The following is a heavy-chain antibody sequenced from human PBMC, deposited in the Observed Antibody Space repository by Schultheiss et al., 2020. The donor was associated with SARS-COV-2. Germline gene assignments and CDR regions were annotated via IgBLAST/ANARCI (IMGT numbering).Heavy chain of an antibody. D-gene: IGHD5-12*01. CDR2: ISSSSGYI. V-gene: IGHV3-21*03. J-gene: IGHJ3*02. CDR1: GFTFDDYG. Sequence: GGSLRLSCAASGFTFDDYGMSWVRQAPGKGLEWVSSISSSSGYIFYADSVKGRFTISRDNSKNTLYLQMNSLKTEDTAVYYCTTDPYSGYAQGADAFDIWGQGTMVTVSS. CDR3: TTDPYSGYAQGADAFDI.